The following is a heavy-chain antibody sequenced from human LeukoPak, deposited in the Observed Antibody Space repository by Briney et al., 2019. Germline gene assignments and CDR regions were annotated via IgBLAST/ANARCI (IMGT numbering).Heavy chain of an antibody. CDR1: GFTFSSYA. V-gene: IGHV3-23*01. CDR2: ISGGGGST. Sequence: GGSLRLSCAASGFTFSSYAMSWVRQAPGKGLEWVSAISGGGGSTYYADSVKGRFTISRDNSKNTLYLQMNSLRAEDTAVYYCAKDLGYSYAFAWDYWGQGTLVTVSS. D-gene: IGHD5-18*01. CDR3: AKDLGYSYAFAWDY. J-gene: IGHJ4*02.